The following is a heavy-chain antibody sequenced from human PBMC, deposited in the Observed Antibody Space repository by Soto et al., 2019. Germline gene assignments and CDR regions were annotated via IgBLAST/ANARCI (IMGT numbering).Heavy chain of an antibody. CDR2: INSDGSST. V-gene: IGHV3-74*01. CDR3: ARVGYSGSYWDAFDI. D-gene: IGHD1-26*01. Sequence: EVQLVESGGGLVQPGGSLRLSCAASGFTFSSYWMHWVRQAPGKGLVWVSRINSDGSSTSYADSVKGRFTISRDNAKNTLYLQMNSLRAEDTAVYYCARVGYSGSYWDAFDIWGQGTIVTVSS. J-gene: IGHJ3*02. CDR1: GFTFSSYW.